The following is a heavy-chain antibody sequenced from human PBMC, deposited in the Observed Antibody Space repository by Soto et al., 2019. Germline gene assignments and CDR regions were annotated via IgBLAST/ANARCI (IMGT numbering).Heavy chain of an antibody. J-gene: IGHJ6*02. CDR3: VKDIRTEAYCMEV. CDR1: GFTFSSHG. Sequence: QVQLVESGGGVVQLGRSLTLSCATSGFTFSSHGMHWVRQAPGKGLEWVAVISYDGNRAFYGDSVKGRFTISRDNFRNTHYLQMTSLRAEDTAIYYCVKDIRTEAYCMEVWGHGTKVTVAS. CDR2: ISYDGNRA. V-gene: IGHV3-30*18. D-gene: IGHD2-21*01.